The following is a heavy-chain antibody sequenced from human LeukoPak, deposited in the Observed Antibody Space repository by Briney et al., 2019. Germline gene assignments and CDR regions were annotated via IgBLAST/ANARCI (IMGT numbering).Heavy chain of an antibody. CDR3: ARVHITMVRGVSGWFDP. CDR2: IYYSGST. V-gene: IGHV4-61*01. D-gene: IGHD3-10*01. J-gene: IGHJ5*02. CDR1: GGSFSSNIYY. Sequence: PSETLSLTCTVSGGSFSSNIYYWSCIRQTPGKGLEWIGYIYYSGSTNYNPSLKSRVTISVDTSKNQFSLKLTSVTAADTAVYYCARVHITMVRGVSGWFDPWGQGTLVTVSS.